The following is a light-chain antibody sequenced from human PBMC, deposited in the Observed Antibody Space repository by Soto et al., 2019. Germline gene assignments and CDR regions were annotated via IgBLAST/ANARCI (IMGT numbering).Light chain of an antibody. CDR2: GAS. V-gene: IGKV3-15*01. CDR1: QSASSN. J-gene: IGKJ4*01. CDR3: QHCNQWPLT. Sequence: EIVMTQSPATLSVSPGERPTLSCRASQSASSNLAWYPQTPGQAPRLLLYGASTRATAVPASFSGSGSGTEFTLTIRSLQSEDFAVYYWQHCNQWPLTFGGGTKVEIK.